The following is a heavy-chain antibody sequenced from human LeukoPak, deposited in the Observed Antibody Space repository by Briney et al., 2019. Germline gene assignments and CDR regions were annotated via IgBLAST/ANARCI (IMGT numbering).Heavy chain of an antibody. CDR3: ARGGWFGDPPPAY. CDR2: IYYSGST. D-gene: IGHD3-10*01. CDR1: GGSISSSSYY. V-gene: IGHV4-39*07. J-gene: IGHJ4*02. Sequence: SETLSLTCTVSGGSISSSSYYWGWIRQPPGKGLEWIGSIYYSGSTYYNPSLKSRVTISVDTSKNQFSLKLSSVTAADTAVYYCARGGWFGDPPPAYWGQGTLVTVSS.